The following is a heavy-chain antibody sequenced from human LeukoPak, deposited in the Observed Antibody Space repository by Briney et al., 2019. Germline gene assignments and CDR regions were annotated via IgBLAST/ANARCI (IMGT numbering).Heavy chain of an antibody. Sequence: SVNLSCKASGVTFTSYAISWVRQAAGQQLKWMGRIIRILAIPNYAQQYKSRVMLNAVKPTSTACMQLSSVRFEVTAVYYCARDKGLNRGTAMPSGHWGKGNLVTVSS. CDR2: IIRILAIP. J-gene: IGHJ4*02. CDR1: GVTFTSYA. V-gene: IGHV1-69*04. D-gene: IGHD2-2*01. CDR3: ARDKGLNRGTAMPSGH.